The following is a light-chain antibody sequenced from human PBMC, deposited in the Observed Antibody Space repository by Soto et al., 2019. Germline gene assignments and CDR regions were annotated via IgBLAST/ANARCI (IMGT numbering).Light chain of an antibody. Sequence: DIPMTQSPSSLSASVGDRVTITCRSSQTISTFLHWFQQKPGKAPNLLIYDAYSLQSGVPSRFSGRGSGTDFTLTISSLQPEDFGTYYCQQTYSTFVSFGGGTKVEMK. CDR1: QTISTF. J-gene: IGKJ4*01. V-gene: IGKV1-39*01. CDR3: QQTYSTFVS. CDR2: DAY.